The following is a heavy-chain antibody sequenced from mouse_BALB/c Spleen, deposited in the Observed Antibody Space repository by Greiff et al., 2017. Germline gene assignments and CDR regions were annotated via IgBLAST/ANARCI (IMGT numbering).Heavy chain of an antibody. CDR1: GFNIKDTY. Sequence: VQLQQSGAELVKPGASVKLSCTASGFNIKDTYMHWVKQRPEQGLEWIGRIDPANGNTKYDPKFQGKATITADTSSNTAYLQLSSLTSEDTAVYYCYSHGNYPYWGQGTTLTVSS. CDR3: YSHGNYPY. CDR2: IDPANGNT. V-gene: IGHV14-3*02. D-gene: IGHD2-1*01. J-gene: IGHJ2*01.